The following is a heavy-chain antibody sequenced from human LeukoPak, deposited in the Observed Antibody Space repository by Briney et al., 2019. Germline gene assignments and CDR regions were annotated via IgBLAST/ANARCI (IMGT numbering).Heavy chain of an antibody. Sequence: GGSLRLSCAASGFTVSSNYMSWVRQAPGKGLEWVSVIYSGGSTYYADSVKGRFTISRDNSKNTLYLQMNSLRAEDTAVYYCAAVLRYFDWLPLWAYDYWGQGTLVTVSS. V-gene: IGHV3-53*01. CDR2: IYSGGST. CDR1: GFTVSSNY. CDR3: AAVLRYFDWLPLWAYDY. J-gene: IGHJ4*02. D-gene: IGHD3-9*01.